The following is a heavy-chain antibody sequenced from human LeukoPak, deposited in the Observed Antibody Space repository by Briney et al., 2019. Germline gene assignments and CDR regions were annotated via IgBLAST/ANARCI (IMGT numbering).Heavy chain of an antibody. CDR3: AREGGYSSADYYYYYYMDV. D-gene: IGHD6-25*01. V-gene: IGHV1-18*01. Sequence: ASVKVSCKASGYTFTSSGISWVRQAPGQGLEWMGWISAYNGNTNYAQKLQGRVTMTTDTSTSTAYMELRSLRSDDTAVYYCAREGGYSSADYYYYYYMDVWGKGTTVTVSS. CDR1: GYTFTSSG. J-gene: IGHJ6*03. CDR2: ISAYNGNT.